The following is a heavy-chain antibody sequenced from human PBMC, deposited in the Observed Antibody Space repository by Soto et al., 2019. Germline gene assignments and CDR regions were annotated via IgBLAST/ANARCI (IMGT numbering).Heavy chain of an antibody. Sequence: PGGSLRLSCAASGFTFSSYSMNWVRQAPGKGLEGVSSISSSSSYIYYADSVKGRFTTSRDNAKNSLYLQMNSLRAEDTAVYYCASALRGAGMIVRYYGMDVWGLGTTVTVAS. V-gene: IGHV3-21*01. CDR3: ASALRGAGMIVRYYGMDV. D-gene: IGHD3-22*01. CDR1: GFTFSSYS. J-gene: IGHJ6*02. CDR2: ISSSSSYI.